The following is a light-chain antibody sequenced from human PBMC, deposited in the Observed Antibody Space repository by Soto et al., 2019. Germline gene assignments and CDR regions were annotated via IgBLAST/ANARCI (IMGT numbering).Light chain of an antibody. CDR3: SSYTITTSYV. V-gene: IGLV2-14*01. CDR2: AVR. CDR1: SRDGGANIF. J-gene: IGLJ1*01. Sequence: SALTQPGAVSGSPGQSISISCTGTSRDGGANIFVSWDQQHTGKGPRLRIYAVRSRPSAVSYPFSGSKSGNTASLTISALQAEDEADYYCSSYTITTSYVFGTAPTVTVL.